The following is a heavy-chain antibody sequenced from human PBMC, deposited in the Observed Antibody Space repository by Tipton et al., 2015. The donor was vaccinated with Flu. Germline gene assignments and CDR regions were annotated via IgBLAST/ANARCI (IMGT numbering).Heavy chain of an antibody. D-gene: IGHD1-20*01. J-gene: IGHJ3*02. V-gene: IGHV4-4*07. CDR1: GASISTYY. Sequence: TLSLTCTVSGASISTYYWSWIRQPAEKGLEWIGLIYPSGSTNYNPSLKSRVTMSLDTSKNQFSLNLTSVTAADTAVYYCANYHWNDVDVPVSAFHIWGQGTMVTVSS. CDR3: ANYHWNDVDVPVSAFHI. CDR2: IYPSGST.